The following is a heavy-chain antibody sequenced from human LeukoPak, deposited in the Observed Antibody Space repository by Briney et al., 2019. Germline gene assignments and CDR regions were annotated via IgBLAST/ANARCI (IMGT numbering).Heavy chain of an antibody. CDR3: ARTAYDSSDFYRFDY. CDR2: IYNSGNT. Sequence: SETLSLTCAVSGDSISSGDYSWSWIRQPPGEGLEWIGFIYNSGNTYYNPSLKSRVTLSVDTSKNQFSLNLSSVTAADTAVYYCARTAYDSSDFYRFDYWGQGTLVTVSS. CDR1: GDSISSGDYS. D-gene: IGHD3-22*01. V-gene: IGHV4-30-4*07. J-gene: IGHJ4*02.